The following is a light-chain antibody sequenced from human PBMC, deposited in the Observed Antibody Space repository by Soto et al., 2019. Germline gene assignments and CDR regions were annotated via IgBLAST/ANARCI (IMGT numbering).Light chain of an antibody. Sequence: QSVLTQPRSVSGSPGQSVTISCTGTSSDVGDYNYVSWYQQHPGKAPKLMIYDVSERPSGVPDRFCGSKSGNTASLTICGLQAEDEADYYCCSYAGRYTWVFGGGTKLTVL. V-gene: IGLV2-11*01. CDR1: SSDVGDYNY. CDR3: CSYAGRYTWV. CDR2: DVS. J-gene: IGLJ3*02.